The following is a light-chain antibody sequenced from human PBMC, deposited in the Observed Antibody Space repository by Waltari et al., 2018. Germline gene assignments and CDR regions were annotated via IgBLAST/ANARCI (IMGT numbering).Light chain of an antibody. CDR3: EHRSK. Sequence: EIVLTQSPATLSLSPGERATLSCRASQTVSNFLAWYQQEPGQAPRLLIYDTSNRATGIPARFSGSGSGTGVTLTISGLGPEDFAGYYCEHRSKIGQGTRLEIK. V-gene: IGKV3-11*01. CDR2: DTS. CDR1: QTVSNF. J-gene: IGKJ5*01.